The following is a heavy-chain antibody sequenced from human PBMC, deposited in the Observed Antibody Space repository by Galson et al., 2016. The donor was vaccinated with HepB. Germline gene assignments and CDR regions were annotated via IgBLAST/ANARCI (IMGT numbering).Heavy chain of an antibody. Sequence: SVKVSCKASGYTFTNYYMHWVRQAPGQGLEWMGMINPSGGSITYAQKFQGRVTMTRDTSTSTVYMELSSLRSEETAVYYCARQSWSMDYNWFDPWGQGTLVTVSS. CDR3: ARQSWSMDYNWFDP. J-gene: IGHJ5*02. CDR1: GYTFTNYY. CDR2: INPSGGSI. V-gene: IGHV1-46*01. D-gene: IGHD6-13*01.